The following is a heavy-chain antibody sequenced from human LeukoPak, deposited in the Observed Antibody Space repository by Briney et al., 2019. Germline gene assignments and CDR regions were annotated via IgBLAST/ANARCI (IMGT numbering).Heavy chain of an antibody. D-gene: IGHD5-12*01. J-gene: IGHJ3*02. CDR3: ARRRGYSGYANDAFDI. Sequence: GGSLRLSCAASGFTFDDYAMHWVRQAPGKGLEWVSGISWNSGSIGYADSVKGRFTISRDNAKNSLYLQMNSLRAEDTALYYCARRRGYSGYANDAFDIWGQGTMVTVSS. CDR2: ISWNSGSI. V-gene: IGHV3-9*01. CDR1: GFTFDDYA.